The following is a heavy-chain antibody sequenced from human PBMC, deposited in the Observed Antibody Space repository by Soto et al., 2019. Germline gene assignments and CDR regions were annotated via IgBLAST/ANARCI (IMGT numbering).Heavy chain of an antibody. CDR3: ARGGRDGYNYFGQVPNDY. CDR2: IIAIFGTA. D-gene: IGHD5-12*01. V-gene: IGHV1-69*01. Sequence: QVQLVQSGAEVKKPGSSVKVSCKASGGTFSSYAISWVRQAPGQGLEWMGGIIAIFGTANYAQKLQGRVKITADESTSTDYMERSSLRSEDTAVYYCARGGRDGYNYFGQVPNDYWGQGTLVTVSS. J-gene: IGHJ4*02. CDR1: GGTFSSYA.